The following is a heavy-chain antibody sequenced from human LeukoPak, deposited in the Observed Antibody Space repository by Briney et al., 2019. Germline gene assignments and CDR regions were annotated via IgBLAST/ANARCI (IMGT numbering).Heavy chain of an antibody. CDR1: GGSISSSSYY. J-gene: IGHJ4*02. CDR3: ARLVTMVRGVIITDYFDY. D-gene: IGHD3-10*01. CDR2: IYYSGST. Sequence: PSETLSLTCTVSGGSISSSSYYWGWIRQPPGKGLEWIGSIYYSGSTYYNPSLKSRVTISIDTSKNQFSLKLSSVTAADTAVYYCARLVTMVRGVIITDYFDYWGQGTLVTVSS. V-gene: IGHV4-39*01.